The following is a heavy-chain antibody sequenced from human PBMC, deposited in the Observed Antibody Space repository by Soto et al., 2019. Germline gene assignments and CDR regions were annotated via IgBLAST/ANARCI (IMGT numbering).Heavy chain of an antibody. CDR2: IIPILGIA. CDR3: ARVESLLWFGESPSGGLDY. J-gene: IGHJ4*02. Sequence: ASVKVSCKASGGTFSSYTISWVRQAPGQGLEWMGRIIPILGIANYAQKFQGRVTITADKSTSTAYMELSSLRSEDTAVYYCARVESLLWFGESPSGGLDYWGQGTLVTVSS. D-gene: IGHD3-10*01. CDR1: GGTFSSYT. V-gene: IGHV1-69*02.